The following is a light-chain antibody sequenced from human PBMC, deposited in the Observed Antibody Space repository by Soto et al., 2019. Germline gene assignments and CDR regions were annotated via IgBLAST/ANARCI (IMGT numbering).Light chain of an antibody. V-gene: IGKV1-9*01. CDR2: AAS. CDR3: QHYNSYSEA. J-gene: IGKJ1*01. Sequence: DIQLTQSPSFLSASVGDRVIITCRASQGISSYLAWYQQKPGKAPKLLIYAASTLQSGVPSRFSGSRSGTEFTLTISSLQPDDFATYYCQHYNSYSEAFGQGTKVDIK. CDR1: QGISSY.